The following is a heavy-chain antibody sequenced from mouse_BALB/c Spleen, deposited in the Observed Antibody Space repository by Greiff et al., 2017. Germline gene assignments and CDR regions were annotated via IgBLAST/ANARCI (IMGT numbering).Heavy chain of an antibody. Sequence: EVQWVESGGGLVQPGGSRKLSCAASGFTFSSFGMHWVRQAPEKGLEWVAYISSGSSTIYYADTVKGRFTISRDNPKNTLFLQMTSLRSEDTAMYYCARSYYGNYRAMDYWGQGTSVTVSS. CDR2: ISSGSSTI. V-gene: IGHV5-17*02. J-gene: IGHJ4*01. D-gene: IGHD2-10*01. CDR1: GFTFSSFG. CDR3: ARSYYGNYRAMDY.